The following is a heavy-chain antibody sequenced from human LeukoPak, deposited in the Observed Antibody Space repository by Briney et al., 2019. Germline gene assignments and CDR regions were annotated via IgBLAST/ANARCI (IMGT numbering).Heavy chain of an antibody. CDR1: GYTFTSYA. J-gene: IGHJ6*03. CDR3: ARGGRIVLRYFDWSVYYYMDV. Sequence: GASVKVSCKASGYTFTSYAMNWVRQAPGQGLEWMGVINPSGGSTSYAQKFQGRVTMTRDMSTSTVYMELSRLRSDDTAVYYCARGGRIVLRYFDWSVYYYMDVWGKGTTVTVSS. V-gene: IGHV1-46*01. D-gene: IGHD3-9*01. CDR2: INPSGGST.